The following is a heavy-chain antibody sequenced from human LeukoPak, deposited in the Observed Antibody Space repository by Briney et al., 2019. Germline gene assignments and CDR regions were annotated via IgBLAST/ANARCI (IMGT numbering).Heavy chain of an antibody. CDR1: GYTFTNFD. CDR2: MNPNSGNT. V-gene: IGHV1-8*01. J-gene: IGHJ6*03. D-gene: IGHD6-19*01. Sequence: ASVKASCKASGYTFTNFDINWVRQAAGQGLEWMGWMNPNSGNTGYAQKFQGRVTITMNTSITTAYMEVSSLISEDTAVYYCARGPQWRGDYYYIDVWGRGTTVTVSS. CDR3: ARGPQWRGDYYYIDV.